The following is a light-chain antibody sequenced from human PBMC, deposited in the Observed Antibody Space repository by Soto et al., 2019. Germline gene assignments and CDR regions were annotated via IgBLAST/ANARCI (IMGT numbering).Light chain of an antibody. Sequence: EIVLTPSPDTLSLSPGETATLSCGASQSVSSSHIAWYQQKPGQSPRLLIDGASSRASGIPDRFSGSGSGTDFTLTISRLEPEDFAVYYCQQRSNWPPGITFGQGTRLEIK. V-gene: IGKV3D-20*02. CDR2: GAS. J-gene: IGKJ5*01. CDR3: QQRSNWPPGIT. CDR1: QSVSSSH.